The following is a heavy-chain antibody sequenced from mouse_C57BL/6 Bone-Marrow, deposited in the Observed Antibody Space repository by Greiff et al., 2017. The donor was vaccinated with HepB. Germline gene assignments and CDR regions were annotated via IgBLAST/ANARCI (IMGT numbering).Heavy chain of an antibody. CDR1: GYTFTDHT. J-gene: IGHJ3*01. CDR3: ARGSLPTLVGLAY. CDR2: IYPRDGST. Sequence: VHLVESDAELVKPGASVKISCKVSGYTFTDHTIHWMKQRPEQGLEWIGYIYPRDGSTKYNEKFKGKATLTADKSSSTAYMQLNSLTSEDSAVYFCARGSLPTLVGLAYWGQGTLVTVSA. D-gene: IGHD3-3*01. V-gene: IGHV1-78*01.